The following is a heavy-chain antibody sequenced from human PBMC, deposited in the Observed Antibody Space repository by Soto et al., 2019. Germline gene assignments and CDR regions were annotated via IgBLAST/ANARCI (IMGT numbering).Heavy chain of an antibody. CDR3: ANPTLGYCSSTSRRRLDY. CDR2: ISGSGGST. CDR1: GFTFSSYA. J-gene: IGHJ4*02. Sequence: PGGSLRLSCAASGFTFSSYAMSWVRQAPGKGLEWVSAISGSGGSTYYADSVKGRFTISRDNSKNTLYLQMNSLRAEDTAVYYCANPTLGYCSSTSRRRLDYWGQGTLVTVSS. D-gene: IGHD2-2*01. V-gene: IGHV3-23*01.